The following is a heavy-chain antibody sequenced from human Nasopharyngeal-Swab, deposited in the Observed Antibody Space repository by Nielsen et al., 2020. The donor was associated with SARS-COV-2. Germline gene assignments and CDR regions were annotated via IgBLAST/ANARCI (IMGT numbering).Heavy chain of an antibody. Sequence: ASVKVSCKASGYTFTSYYMHWVRQAPGQGLEWMGIINPSGGSTSYAQKFQGRVTMTRDTSTSTVYMELSSLRSEDTAVYYCARAWYYYDSGGYETEYYFDYWGQGTLVTVSS. J-gene: IGHJ4*02. CDR1: GYTFTSYY. CDR2: INPSGGST. V-gene: IGHV1-46*01. D-gene: IGHD3-22*01. CDR3: ARAWYYYDSGGYETEYYFDY.